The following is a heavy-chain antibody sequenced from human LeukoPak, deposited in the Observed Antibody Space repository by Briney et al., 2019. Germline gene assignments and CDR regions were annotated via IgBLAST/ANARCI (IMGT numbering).Heavy chain of an antibody. V-gene: IGHV4-34*01. Sequence: PAETLSLTCAVYGGSFSGYYWSWIRQPPGKGLEWIGEINHSGSTNYNPSLKSRVTIPVDTSKNQFSLKLSSVTAADTAVYYCARSFPATRYYYGMDVWGQGTTVTVSS. J-gene: IGHJ6*02. CDR2: INHSGST. CDR3: ARSFPATRYYYGMDV. CDR1: GGSFSGYY.